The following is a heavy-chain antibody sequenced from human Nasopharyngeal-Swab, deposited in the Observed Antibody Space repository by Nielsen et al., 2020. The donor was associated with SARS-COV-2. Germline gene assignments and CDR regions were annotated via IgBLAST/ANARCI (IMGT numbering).Heavy chain of an antibody. CDR3: VKNENYNDFWSGLLRDYMDV. D-gene: IGHD3-3*01. CDR1: GFWFSSRV. J-gene: IGHJ6*03. V-gene: IGHV3-23*01. Sequence: GESLKISCAASGFWFSSRVMSWVRQAPGKGLQWVSAISGSGVDTYYADSVKGRFTISRDNSKNTVHLQMNSLRAEDTAVYYCVKNENYNDFWSGLLRDYMDVWGKGTTVTVSS. CDR2: ISGSGVDT.